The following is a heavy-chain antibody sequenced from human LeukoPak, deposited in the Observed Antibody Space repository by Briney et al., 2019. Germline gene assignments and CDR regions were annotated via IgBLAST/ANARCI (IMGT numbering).Heavy chain of an antibody. Sequence: GGSLRLSCAASGFTFSSYWMSWVRQAPGKGLEWVANINQDGREKYYVGSVKGRFTISRDNAKNSLYLQMNSLRAEDTAVYYCARDQAILWFGELLSDYMDVWGKGTTVTISS. J-gene: IGHJ6*03. CDR2: INQDGREK. V-gene: IGHV3-7*01. CDR1: GFTFSSYW. D-gene: IGHD3-10*01. CDR3: ARDQAILWFGELLSDYMDV.